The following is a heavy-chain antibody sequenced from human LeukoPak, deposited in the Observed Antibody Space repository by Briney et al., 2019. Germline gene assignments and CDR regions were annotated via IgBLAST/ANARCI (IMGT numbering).Heavy chain of an antibody. CDR3: AREKKKQWLVRGTAFDY. V-gene: IGHV3-21*01. Sequence: GGSLRLSCAASGFTFSSYSTNWVRQAPGKGLEWVPTISSSSSYIYYADSVKGRFTIFRDNAKNSLYLQMNSLRAEDTAVYYCAREKKKQWLVRGTAFDYWGQGTLVTVTS. D-gene: IGHD6-19*01. J-gene: IGHJ4*02. CDR1: GFTFSSYS. CDR2: ISSSSSYI.